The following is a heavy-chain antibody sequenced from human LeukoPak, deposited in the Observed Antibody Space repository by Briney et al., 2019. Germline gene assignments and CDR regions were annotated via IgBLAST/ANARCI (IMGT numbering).Heavy chain of an antibody. CDR3: ARDGGSISCLEE. V-gene: IGHV1-2*02. J-gene: IGHJ4*02. D-gene: IGHD2-2*01. CDR2: INPNSGGT. Sequence: ASVRVCCKTSGYTFTGYYIHWVRQAAGQGLEWMGWINPNSGGTYFARNFQGRVTMTRDTSISTAYMDLSRLTSDDTAVYYCARDGGSISCLEEWGQGSLVTVSS. CDR1: GYTFTGYY.